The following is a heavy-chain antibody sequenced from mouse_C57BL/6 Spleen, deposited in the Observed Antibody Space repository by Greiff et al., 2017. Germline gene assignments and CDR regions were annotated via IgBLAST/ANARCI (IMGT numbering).Heavy chain of an antibody. D-gene: IGHD1-3*01. CDR2: INPNYGTT. CDR3: ARTELEYSYLYFDV. V-gene: IGHV1-39*01. Sequence: EVQVVESGPELVKPGASVKISCKASGYSFTDYNMNWVKQSNGKSLEWIGVINPNYGTTSYNQKFKGKATLTVDQSSSTAYMQLNSLTSEDSAVYYCARTELEYSYLYFDVWGTGTTVTVSS. J-gene: IGHJ1*03. CDR1: GYSFTDYN.